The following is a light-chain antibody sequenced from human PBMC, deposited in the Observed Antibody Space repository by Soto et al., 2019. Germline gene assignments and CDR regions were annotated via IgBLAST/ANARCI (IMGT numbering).Light chain of an antibody. CDR2: DVD. J-gene: IGLJ1*01. CDR3: CSYAGSYPFV. Sequence: QSVLTRLGSVSRSPGESFTISCTGTSSDVGGYNDVSWYQHHPGKAPKRMIYDVDNRPSGVHGRFSGCKCGNTASLHISGLQAEDEADYYCCSYAGSYPFVFGTGTKVTVL. V-gene: IGLV2-11*01. CDR1: SSDVGGYND.